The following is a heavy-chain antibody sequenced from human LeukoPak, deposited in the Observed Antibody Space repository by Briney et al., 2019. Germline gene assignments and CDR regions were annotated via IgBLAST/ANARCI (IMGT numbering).Heavy chain of an antibody. CDR2: INHSGST. Sequence: PSETLSLTCAVYGGSFSGYYWSWIRQPPGKGLEWIGEINHSGSTNYNPSLKSRVTISVDTSKNQFSLKLSSVTAADTAVYYCARWTIQLRLKKYYFDYWGQGTLVTVSS. CDR1: GGSFSGYY. J-gene: IGHJ4*02. V-gene: IGHV4-34*01. D-gene: IGHD5-18*01. CDR3: ARWTIQLRLKKYYFDY.